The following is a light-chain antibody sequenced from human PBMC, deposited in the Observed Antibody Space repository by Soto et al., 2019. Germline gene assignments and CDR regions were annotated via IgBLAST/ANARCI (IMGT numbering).Light chain of an antibody. CDR2: GAS. Sequence: EMVMTQSPATLSVSPGERATLSCRASQSVSSNLAWYQQKPGQAPRLLIYGASTRATGVPARFSGSGSGTEFTLTISSLQSEDFAVYYCQQYNNWLYTFGQGTKVDIK. CDR3: QQYNNWLYT. V-gene: IGKV3-15*01. J-gene: IGKJ2*01. CDR1: QSVSSN.